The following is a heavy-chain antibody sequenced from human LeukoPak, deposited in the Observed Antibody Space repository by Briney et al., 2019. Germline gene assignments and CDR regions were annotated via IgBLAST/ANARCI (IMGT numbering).Heavy chain of an antibody. CDR2: ISYGGSNK. D-gene: IGHD3-22*01. V-gene: IGHV3-30*04. CDR3: ASVRSGYYYDNWFDP. J-gene: IGHJ5*02. Sequence: GGSLRLSCAASGFTFSSYAMHWVRQAPGKGLEWVADISYGGSNKYYADSVKGRFTISRDNSKNTLYMQMNSLRAEDTAVYYCASVRSGYYYDNWFDPWGQGTLVTVSS. CDR1: GFTFSSYA.